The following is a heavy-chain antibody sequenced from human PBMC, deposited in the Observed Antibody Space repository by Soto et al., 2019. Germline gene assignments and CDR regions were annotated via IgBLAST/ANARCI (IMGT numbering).Heavy chain of an antibody. Sequence: QVQLVQSGVEVKKPGASVRVSCKASGYTFTNYGITWVRQAPGQGLEWLGWISGYNGNTNYAQKFQGRVTMTTDTSTSTAYMDLTSLRYDDTAVYYCPRGGRFAVADTDYWGQGTLLTVSS. CDR1: GYTFTNYG. V-gene: IGHV1-18*01. J-gene: IGHJ4*02. CDR3: PRGGRFAVADTDY. D-gene: IGHD3-3*01. CDR2: ISGYNGNT.